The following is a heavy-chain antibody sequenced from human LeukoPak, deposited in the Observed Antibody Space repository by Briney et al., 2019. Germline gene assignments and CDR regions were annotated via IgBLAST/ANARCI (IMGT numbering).Heavy chain of an antibody. CDR2: INWTGNSS. V-gene: IGHV3-20*04. CDR3: ERGDVDYYDSRGYSPLDY. D-gene: IGHD3-22*01. J-gene: IGHJ4*02. CDR1: GFSFDDYG. Sequence: GGSLRLSCAAPGFSFDDYGMSWVRQVPGKGLEWVSGINWTGNSSAYGDSVKGRFTISRDSAKKSLYLQMNSLRAEDTALYYCERGDVDYYDSRGYSPLDYWGQGTLVTVSS.